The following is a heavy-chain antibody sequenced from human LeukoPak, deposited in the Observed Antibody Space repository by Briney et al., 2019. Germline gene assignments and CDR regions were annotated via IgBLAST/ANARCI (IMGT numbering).Heavy chain of an antibody. D-gene: IGHD2-15*01. Sequence: PSETLSLTRAVYGGSFSGYYWSWIRQPPGKGLEWIGEINHSGSTYYNPSLQSRVTISVDTSKNQFSLKLNSVTAADTAVYYCASFYCSGGSCYQYFSYYYMDVWGKGTTVTISS. J-gene: IGHJ6*03. CDR3: ASFYCSGGSCYQYFSYYYMDV. V-gene: IGHV4-34*01. CDR2: INHSGST. CDR1: GGSFSGYY.